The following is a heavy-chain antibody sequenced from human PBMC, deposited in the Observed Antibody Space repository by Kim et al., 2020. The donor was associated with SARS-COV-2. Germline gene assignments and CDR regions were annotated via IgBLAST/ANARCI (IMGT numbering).Heavy chain of an antibody. V-gene: IGHV3-23*01. D-gene: IGHD4-4*01. CDR3: ANVDYSNNWFDP. J-gene: IGHJ5*02. CDR2: ISGSGGST. Sequence: GGSLRLSCAASGFTFSSYAMSWVRQAPGKGLEWVSAISGSGGSTYYADSVKGRFTISRDNSKNTLYLQMNSLRAGDTAVYYCANVDYSNNWFDPWGQGTLVTVSS. CDR1: GFTFSSYA.